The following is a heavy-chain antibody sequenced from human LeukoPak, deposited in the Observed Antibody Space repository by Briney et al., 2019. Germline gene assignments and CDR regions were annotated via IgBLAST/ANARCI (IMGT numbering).Heavy chain of an antibody. CDR1: GFTFSRSA. Sequence: GGSLRLSCAASGFTFSRSAVHWVRQAPGKGLEWVAVISHDGSNTDYTDSVKGRFTISGDNSKNTLYLQMNSLRAEDTAVYYCAKEMKPWMHFDYWGQGTLVTVSS. CDR3: AKEMKPWMHFDY. V-gene: IGHV3-30*18. J-gene: IGHJ4*02. D-gene: IGHD5-12*01. CDR2: ISHDGSNT.